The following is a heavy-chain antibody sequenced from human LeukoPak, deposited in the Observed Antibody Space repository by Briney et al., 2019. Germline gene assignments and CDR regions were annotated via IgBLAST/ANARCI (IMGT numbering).Heavy chain of an antibody. D-gene: IGHD6-19*01. V-gene: IGHV3-23*01. CDR1: GFTFRDYY. CDR2: ISGSGGST. J-gene: IGHJ5*02. Sequence: PGGSLRLSCVAAGFTFRDYYMSWIRQAPGEGLEWVSAISGSGGSTYYADSVKGRFTISRDNSKNTLYLQMNSLRAEDAAVYYCAKDLRGWKKYNWFDPWGQGTLVTVSS. CDR3: AKDLRGWKKYNWFDP.